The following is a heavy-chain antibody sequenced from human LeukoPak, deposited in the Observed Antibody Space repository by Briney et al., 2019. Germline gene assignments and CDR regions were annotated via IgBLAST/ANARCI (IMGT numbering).Heavy chain of an antibody. CDR3: ARDKGSGYFDY. CDR2: IYYSGGT. V-gene: IGHV4-59*01. CDR1: GGSITSYY. D-gene: IGHD3-10*01. Sequence: SETLSVTCTVSGGSITSYYWTWIRQPPGKGLEWIGYIYYSGGTNYSPSLRGRVTMSVDTSKNQFSLKLSSVTAADTAVYYCARDKGSGYFDYWGQGTLVTASS. J-gene: IGHJ4*02.